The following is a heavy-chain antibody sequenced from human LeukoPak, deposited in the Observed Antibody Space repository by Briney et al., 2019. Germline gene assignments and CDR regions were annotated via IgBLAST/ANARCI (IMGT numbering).Heavy chain of an antibody. J-gene: IGHJ6*03. D-gene: IGHD1-26*01. CDR3: ARDRAYSGSYYGPYYYYMDV. CDR1: GGSISSYY. Sequence: SETLSLTCTVSGGSISSYYWSWIRQPAGKGLEWIGRIYTSGSTNYNPSLKSQVTMSVDTSKNQFSLKLSSVTAADTAVYYCARDRAYSGSYYGPYYYYMDVWGKGTTVTVSS. V-gene: IGHV4-4*07. CDR2: IYTSGST.